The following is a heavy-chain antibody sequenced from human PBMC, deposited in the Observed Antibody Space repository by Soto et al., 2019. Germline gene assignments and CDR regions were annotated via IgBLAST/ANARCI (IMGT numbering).Heavy chain of an antibody. V-gene: IGHV3-33*01. CDR1: GCTFSSYG. CDR3: ARVDRGVILDS. J-gene: IGHJ5*01. Sequence: GGSLRLSCAASGCTFSSYGMHWVRQAPGKGLEWVAVIWYDGSNKYYADSVKGRFTISRDNSKNTLYLQMNSLRADDTAVYYCARVDRGVILDSWGQGTLVTVSS. D-gene: IGHD3-10*01. CDR2: IWYDGSNK.